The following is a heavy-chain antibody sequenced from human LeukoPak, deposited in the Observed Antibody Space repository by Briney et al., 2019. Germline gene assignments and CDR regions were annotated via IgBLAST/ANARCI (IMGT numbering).Heavy chain of an antibody. Sequence: GSLRLSCSASGLTFSNYALSWVRPAPGKGLEWVSAISESGDSTYYAASVKGRFTISRDNSKNTLYLQMNSLRAADTALYYCAKDISQGYTYGSIEQDYWGQGTLVTVSS. CDR1: GLTFSNYA. J-gene: IGHJ4*02. V-gene: IGHV3-23*01. CDR2: ISESGDST. D-gene: IGHD5-18*01. CDR3: AKDISQGYTYGSIEQDY.